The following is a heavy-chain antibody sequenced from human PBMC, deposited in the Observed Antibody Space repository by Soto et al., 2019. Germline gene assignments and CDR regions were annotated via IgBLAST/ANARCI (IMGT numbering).Heavy chain of an antibody. V-gene: IGHV5-51*01. CDR3: VRFPSDFSEYEDY. CDR2: IYPGDSDT. J-gene: IGHJ4*02. CDR1: GYIFTRQW. Sequence: PGESLKISCKGSGYIFTRQWIGWVRQMPGKGLEWMGLIYPGDSDTRYSPSFQGQVTISVDKSISTTYLQWSSLKASDTAMYYCVRFPSDFSEYEDYWGQGTLVTVSS. D-gene: IGHD4-17*01.